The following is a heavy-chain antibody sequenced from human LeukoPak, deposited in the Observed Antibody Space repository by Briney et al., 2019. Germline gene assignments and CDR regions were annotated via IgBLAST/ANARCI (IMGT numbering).Heavy chain of an antibody. V-gene: IGHV3-7*01. Sequence: GGSLRLSCAASGFTFSSYWMSWVRQAPGKGLEWVATIKQDGSEKNYVDSVKGRFTISRDNAKNSLYLQMNSLRAEDTAVYNCVRGDLAWFGELAGYWGQGTLVTVSS. J-gene: IGHJ4*02. CDR3: VRGDLAWFGELAGY. CDR1: GFTFSSYW. CDR2: IKQDGSEK. D-gene: IGHD3-10*01.